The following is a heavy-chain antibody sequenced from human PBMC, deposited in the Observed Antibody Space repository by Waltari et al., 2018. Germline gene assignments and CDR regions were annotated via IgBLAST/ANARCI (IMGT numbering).Heavy chain of an antibody. CDR3: ARSCGLRCHWFDP. J-gene: IGHJ5*02. Sequence: EVQLVESGGGLVQPGGSLRLSCAASGFTFSSYWMHWVRQAPGKGLVWVKRMNSDGSGTSYADSVKGRFTISRDNTKNTLYLQMNGLRAEDTAVYYCARSCGLRCHWFDPWGQGTLVTVSS. D-gene: IGHD4-17*01. V-gene: IGHV3-74*01. CDR2: MNSDGSGT. CDR1: GFTFSSYW.